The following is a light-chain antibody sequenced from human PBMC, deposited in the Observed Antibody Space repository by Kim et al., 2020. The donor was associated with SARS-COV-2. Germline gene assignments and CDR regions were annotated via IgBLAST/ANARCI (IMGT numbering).Light chain of an antibody. CDR2: DVT. CDR1: SSDVGGYNY. Sequence: GQSLTIAGAGTSSDVGGYNYVSWYQQHPGKAPKLMIYDVTNRPSGISNRFSGSKSGNTASLTISGLQAEDEADYYCGSYTSSNTYVYGTGTKVTVL. V-gene: IGLV2-14*03. CDR3: GSYTSSNTYV. J-gene: IGLJ1*01.